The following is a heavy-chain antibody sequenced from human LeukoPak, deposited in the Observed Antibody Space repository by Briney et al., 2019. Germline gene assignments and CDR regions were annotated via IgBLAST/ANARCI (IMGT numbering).Heavy chain of an antibody. CDR1: GGTFSSYA. CDR2: IIPIFGTA. Sequence: GASVKVSCKASGGTFSSYAISWVRQAPGQGLEWMGGIIPIFGTANYAQKFQGRVTITADESTSTAYMELSSLRSEDTAVYYCAREDSGWYNGMDVWGQGTTVTVSS. V-gene: IGHV1-69*13. J-gene: IGHJ6*02. D-gene: IGHD6-19*01. CDR3: AREDSGWYNGMDV.